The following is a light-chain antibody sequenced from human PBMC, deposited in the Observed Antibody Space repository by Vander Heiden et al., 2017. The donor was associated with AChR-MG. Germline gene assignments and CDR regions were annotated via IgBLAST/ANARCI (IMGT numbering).Light chain of an antibody. CDR3: QAWDSRSNWV. J-gene: IGLJ3*02. CDR1: RLGNKY. V-gene: IGLV3-1*01. CDR2: QND. Sequence: YELTQPRSVSVSPGPTARIPCPGDRLGNKYASWHQQKPGQSPVLVIHQNDKRPAGIPELFSGSSSGNTATLTISGTQSLDEADYFCQAWDSRSNWVFGGGTKLTVL.